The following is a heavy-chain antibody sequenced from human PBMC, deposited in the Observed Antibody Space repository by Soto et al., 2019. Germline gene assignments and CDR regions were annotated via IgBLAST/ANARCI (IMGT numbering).Heavy chain of an antibody. V-gene: IGHV3-23*01. D-gene: IGHD1-7*01. CDR2: INANGISS. CDR3: AKVSGNLRSRAFDY. J-gene: IGHJ4*02. Sequence: GGSLRLSCAASGFTFDIHAMSWVRQAQGKGLEWVSTINANGISSYYTDSVKGRFTISRDNAKKTMYLQMNRLRPEDTAVYYCAKVSGNLRSRAFDYWGQGAQVTVSS. CDR1: GFTFDIHA.